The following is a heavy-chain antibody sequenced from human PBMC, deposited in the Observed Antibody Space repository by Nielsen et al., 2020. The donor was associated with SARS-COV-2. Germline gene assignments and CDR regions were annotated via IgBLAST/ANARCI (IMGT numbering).Heavy chain of an antibody. V-gene: IGHV3-30-3*01. D-gene: IGHD6-19*01. Sequence: GGSLRLSCAASGFTFSSYAMHWVRQAPGKGLEWVAVISYDGSNKYYADSVKGRFTISRDNSKNTLYLQMNSLRAEDTAVYYCARDQIAVAGWDYYMDVWGKGTTVTVSS. J-gene: IGHJ6*03. CDR2: ISYDGSNK. CDR1: GFTFSSYA. CDR3: ARDQIAVAGWDYYMDV.